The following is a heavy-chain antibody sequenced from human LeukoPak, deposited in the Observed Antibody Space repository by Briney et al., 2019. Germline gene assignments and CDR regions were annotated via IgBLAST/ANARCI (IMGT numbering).Heavy chain of an antibody. Sequence: PGGSLRLSCAASGFTFSSYGMHWVRQAPGKGLEWVAFIRYDGSNKYYADSAKGRFTISRDNSKNTPYLQMNSLRAEDTAVYYCAKGSLVVPAAMTVLRFLEWLSEWGQGTLVTVSS. CDR3: AKGSLVVPAAMTVLRFLEWLSE. D-gene: IGHD3-3*01. CDR1: GFTFSSYG. CDR2: IRYDGSNK. V-gene: IGHV3-30*02. J-gene: IGHJ4*02.